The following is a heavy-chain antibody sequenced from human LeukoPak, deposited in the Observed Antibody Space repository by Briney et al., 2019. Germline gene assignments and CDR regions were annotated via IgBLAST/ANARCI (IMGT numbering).Heavy chain of an antibody. D-gene: IGHD6-6*01. V-gene: IGHV3-30*18. CDR3: AKEGSGSSSPSYYYGMDV. Sequence: PGGSLRLSCAASGFTFSTYGMHWVRQAPGKGLEWVAVISYDGGLKYYSVSVKGRFTISRDNSKNTLSLQMNSLRAEDTAVYYCAKEGSGSSSPSYYYGMDVWGQGTTVTVSS. CDR1: GFTFSTYG. J-gene: IGHJ6*02. CDR2: ISYDGGLK.